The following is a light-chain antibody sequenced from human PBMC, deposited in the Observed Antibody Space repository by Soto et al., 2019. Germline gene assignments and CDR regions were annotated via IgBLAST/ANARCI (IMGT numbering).Light chain of an antibody. CDR3: QQNYSTRT. CDR1: QSISSY. CDR2: AAS. V-gene: IGKV1-39*01. J-gene: IGKJ1*01. Sequence: DIQMTQSPSSLSASVGDRVTITCRASQSISSYLNWYQQKPGKAPKLLIYAASSLQSGVPSRFSGSGSGTELTLNISSLQPEEFATYYCQQNYSTRTFGQGTKMEIK.